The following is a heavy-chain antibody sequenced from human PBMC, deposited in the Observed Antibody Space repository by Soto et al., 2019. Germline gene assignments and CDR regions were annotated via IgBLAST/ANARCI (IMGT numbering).Heavy chain of an antibody. V-gene: IGHV5-51*01. D-gene: IGHD6-13*01. CDR2: IYPGDSDT. Sequence: GESLKISCKGSGYSFTSYWIGWVRQMPGKGLEWMGIIYPGDSDTRYSPSFQGQGTISADKSISTAYLQWSSLKASDTAMYYCARHITYSSSWYVGAFDIWGQGTMVTVSS. CDR3: ARHITYSSSWYVGAFDI. J-gene: IGHJ3*02. CDR1: GYSFTSYW.